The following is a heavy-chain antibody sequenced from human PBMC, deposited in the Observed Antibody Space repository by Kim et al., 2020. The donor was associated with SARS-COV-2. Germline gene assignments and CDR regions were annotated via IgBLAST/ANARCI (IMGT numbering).Heavy chain of an antibody. CDR2: ISGSGRST. CDR1: GFTFSSYS. CDR3: VTTDA. J-gene: IGHJ5*02. V-gene: IGHV3-23*01. Sequence: GGSLRLSCAASGFTFSSYSISWVRQAPGKGLEWVSSISGSGRSTYYADSVKGRFTISRDNSKNTLYLQMNSLRVEDTAVYFSVTTDAWGQGTLVTVPS. D-gene: IGHD4-17*01.